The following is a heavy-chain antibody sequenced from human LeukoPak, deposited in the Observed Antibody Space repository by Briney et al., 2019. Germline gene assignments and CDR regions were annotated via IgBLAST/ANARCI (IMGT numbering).Heavy chain of an antibody. Sequence: AETLSLTCAVYGGSFSGYYWSWIRQLPGKGLEWIGEINHSGSTNYNPSLKSRVTISVDTSKNQFSLKLSSVTAADTAVYYCARRFESSGYYLNDYWGQGTLVTASS. V-gene: IGHV4-34*01. CDR2: INHSGST. D-gene: IGHD3-22*01. J-gene: IGHJ4*02. CDR1: GGSFSGYY. CDR3: ARRFESSGYYLNDY.